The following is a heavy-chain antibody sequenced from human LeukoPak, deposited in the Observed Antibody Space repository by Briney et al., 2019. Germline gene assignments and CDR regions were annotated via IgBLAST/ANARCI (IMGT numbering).Heavy chain of an antibody. V-gene: IGHV3-30*04. D-gene: IGHD6-6*01. Sequence: PGGSLRLSCVASGFTFSSYAMHWVRQAPGKGLEWVAIISYDGSNKFYADSVKGRFTISRDNAKNSLYLQMNSLRVEDTAVYYCARGGAARPDFWGQGTLVTVSS. CDR2: ISYDGSNK. CDR1: GFTFSSYA. J-gene: IGHJ4*02. CDR3: ARGGAARPDF.